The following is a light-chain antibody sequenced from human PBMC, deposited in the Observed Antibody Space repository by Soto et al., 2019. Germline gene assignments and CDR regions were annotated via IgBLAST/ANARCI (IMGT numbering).Light chain of an antibody. CDR3: QQHYNALPIT. Sequence: DIQMTQSPSSLSASVWDRVTITCRASQSVATYLNWYQQKPGKAPKLLIYATSTLQSGVPSRFSGSGSGADFTLTITSLQREDFATYYCQQHYNALPITFGQGTRLEIK. J-gene: IGKJ5*01. V-gene: IGKV1-39*01. CDR2: ATS. CDR1: QSVATY.